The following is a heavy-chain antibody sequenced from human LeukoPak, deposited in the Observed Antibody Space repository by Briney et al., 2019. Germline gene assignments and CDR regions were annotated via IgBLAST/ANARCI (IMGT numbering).Heavy chain of an antibody. CDR3: ATSGYYYASSGYYDI. V-gene: IGHV1-24*01. CDR2: FDPEDGET. D-gene: IGHD3-22*01. Sequence: GASVKVSCNVSGYTLTELSMHWVRQAPGKGLEWMGGFDPEDGETIYAQKFQGRVTMTEDTSTDTANMELSSLRSEDTAVYYCATSGYYYASSGYYDIWGQGTMVTVSS. J-gene: IGHJ3*02. CDR1: GYTLTELS.